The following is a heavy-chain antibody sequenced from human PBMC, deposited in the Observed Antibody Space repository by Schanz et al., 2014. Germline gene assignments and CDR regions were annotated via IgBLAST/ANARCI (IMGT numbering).Heavy chain of an antibody. D-gene: IGHD3-22*01. J-gene: IGHJ4*02. CDR2: ITAYNGDT. V-gene: IGHV1-18*01. CDR1: GYTFTSYG. CDR3: ARSNYYDNSDYYNSFDY. Sequence: QVQLVQSGAEVKKPGASVKVSCKASGYTFTSYGINWVRQAPGQGLEWMGWITAYNGDTNYAQKLQGRVTMTADRSTSTAYMELSSLRPEDTAVYYCARSNYYDNSDYYNSFDYWGQGTLVTVSS.